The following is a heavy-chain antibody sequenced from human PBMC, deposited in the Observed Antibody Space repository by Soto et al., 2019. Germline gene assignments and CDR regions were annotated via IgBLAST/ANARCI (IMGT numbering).Heavy chain of an antibody. CDR1: GFTFSSYA. CDR2: ISGSGGST. J-gene: IGHJ4*02. V-gene: IGHV3-23*01. CDR3: ARDPYYGAIDY. D-gene: IGHD3-10*01. Sequence: GSLRLSCAASGFTFSSYAMSWVRQAPGKGLEWVSAISGSGGSTYYADSVKGRFTISRDNAKSSLYLQMNSLRAEDTAVYYCARDPYYGAIDYWGLGTLVTVSS.